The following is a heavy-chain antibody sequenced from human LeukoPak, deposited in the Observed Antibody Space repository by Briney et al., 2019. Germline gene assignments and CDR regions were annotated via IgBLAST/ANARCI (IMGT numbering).Heavy chain of an antibody. CDR3: ARLDIVATIYAFDI. CDR1: SGSMGSYY. D-gene: IGHD5-12*01. J-gene: IGHJ3*02. Sequence: SETLSLTCTVSSGSMGSYYWGWIRQPPGKGLEWIGCIYYSGSTYYNPSLKSRVTISVDTSKNQFSLKLSSVTAADTAVYYCARLDIVATIYAFDIWGQGTMVTVSS. V-gene: IGHV4-39*01. CDR2: IYYSGST.